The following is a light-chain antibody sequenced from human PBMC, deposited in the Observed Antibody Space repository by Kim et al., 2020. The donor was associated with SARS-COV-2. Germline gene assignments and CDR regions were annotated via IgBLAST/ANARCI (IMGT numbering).Light chain of an antibody. CDR1: QNMSRS. CDR2: DAS. Sequence: SLSPGDSATLSCQASQNMSRSLAGYQHKPGQAPRLLIYDASSRAAGIPARFSGSGSGTDFTLNISSLEPEDFAVYYCQQGGNWPLSFGGGTKVEI. CDR3: QQGGNWPLS. J-gene: IGKJ4*01. V-gene: IGKV3-11*01.